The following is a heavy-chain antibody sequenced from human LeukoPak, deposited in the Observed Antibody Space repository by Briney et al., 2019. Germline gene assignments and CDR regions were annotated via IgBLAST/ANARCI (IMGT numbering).Heavy chain of an antibody. V-gene: IGHV4-39*07. CDR1: GGSISSSSYC. CDR2: IYYSGST. D-gene: IGHD3-22*01. CDR3: ARFAAPAYDSSGYYEGQDFDY. J-gene: IGHJ4*02. Sequence: PSETLSLTCTVSGGSISSSSYCWGWLRQPPGQGLEWTGSIYYSGSTYYNPSLKSRVTISVDTSKDQFSLKLSSVTAADTAVYYCARFAAPAYDSSGYYEGQDFDYWGQGTLVTVSS.